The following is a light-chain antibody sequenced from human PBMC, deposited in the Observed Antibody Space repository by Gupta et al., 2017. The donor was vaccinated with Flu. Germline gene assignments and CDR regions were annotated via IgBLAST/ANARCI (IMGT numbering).Light chain of an antibody. CDR3: QQYNNSPLT. J-gene: IGKJ4*01. V-gene: IGKV3-20*01. Sequence: ERATLSCRTSQSINSSYVAWYQQKPGQAPRLLIYGASSRATGIPDRFSGSGSGTDFTLTISRLEPEDFAVYYCQQYNNSPLTFGGGTKVEI. CDR1: QSINSSY. CDR2: GAS.